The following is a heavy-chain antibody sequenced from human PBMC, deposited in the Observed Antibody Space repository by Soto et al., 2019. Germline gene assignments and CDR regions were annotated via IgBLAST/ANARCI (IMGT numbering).Heavy chain of an antibody. CDR3: ARGKYSAFDY. V-gene: IGHV6-1*01. Sequence: PSQTLSLTCVISGDSVSIYSGAWNWIRQSPSGGLEWLGRTGYTSKWYNDYAVSVRSRITINPDTSKNQFSLQLNSVTLDDTAVYYCARGKYSAFDYWGQGTLVTVSS. CDR2: TGYTSKWYN. D-gene: IGHD5-18*01. J-gene: IGHJ4*02. CDR1: GDSVSIYSGA.